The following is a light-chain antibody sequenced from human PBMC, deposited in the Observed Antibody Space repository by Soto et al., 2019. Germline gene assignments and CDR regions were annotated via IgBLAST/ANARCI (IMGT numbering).Light chain of an antibody. Sequence: EIVMTQSPATLSVSPGERATLSCRASQSVSTNLAWYQQKPGQAPRLLMYGASTRATGIPARFGDSGPGTEFTLTISSLQAEDFAVYYCQHYHNWPPYTFGQGAKLEIK. CDR1: QSVSTN. CDR2: GAS. V-gene: IGKV3-15*01. CDR3: QHYHNWPPYT. J-gene: IGKJ2*01.